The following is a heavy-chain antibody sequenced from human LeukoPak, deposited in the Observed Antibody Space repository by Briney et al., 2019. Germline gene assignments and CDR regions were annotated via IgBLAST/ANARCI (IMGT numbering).Heavy chain of an antibody. J-gene: IGHJ4*02. Sequence: SETLSLTCTVSGGSISSYYWSWIRQPPGKGLEWIGYIYDSGSTNYNPSLKSRVTISVDTSKNQFSLKLSSVTAADSAVYYCARTPFDSSGYYFGLFDYWGQGTLVTVSS. CDR2: IYDSGST. V-gene: IGHV4-59*01. D-gene: IGHD3-22*01. CDR1: GGSISSYY. CDR3: ARTPFDSSGYYFGLFDY.